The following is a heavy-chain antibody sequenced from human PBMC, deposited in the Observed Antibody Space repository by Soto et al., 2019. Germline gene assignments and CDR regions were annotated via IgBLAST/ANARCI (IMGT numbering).Heavy chain of an antibody. D-gene: IGHD3-10*01. J-gene: IGHJ5*02. CDR2: IRTKANSYAT. Sequence: GDSLKISCASPGFTFRGSAMHLFRHASGKWLEWVGRIRTKANSYATAYAESVKGRFTISRDNSKSTLYLQMNSLRAEDTANYYCVRGSSYGSGTYYNLGFFGPWGQGTQVTVSS. CDR1: GFTFRGSA. V-gene: IGHV3-73*01. CDR3: VRGSSYGSGTYYNLGFFGP.